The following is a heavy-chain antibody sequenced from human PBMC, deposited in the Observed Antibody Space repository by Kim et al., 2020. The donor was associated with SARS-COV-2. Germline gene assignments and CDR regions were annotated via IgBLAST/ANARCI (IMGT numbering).Heavy chain of an antibody. D-gene: IGHD3-9*01. J-gene: IGHJ4*02. CDR3: AREGSYDILTGYLVYFDY. CDR2: IWYDGSNK. CDR1: GFTFSSYG. Sequence: GGSLRLSCAASGFTFSSYGMHWVRQAPGKGLEWVAVIWYDGSNKYYADSVKGRFTISRDNSKNTLYLQMNSLRAEDTAVYYCAREGSYDILTGYLVYFDYWGQGTLVTVSS. V-gene: IGHV3-33*01.